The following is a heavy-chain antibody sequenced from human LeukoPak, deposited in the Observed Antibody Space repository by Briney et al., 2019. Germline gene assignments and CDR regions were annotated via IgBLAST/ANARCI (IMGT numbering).Heavy chain of an antibody. CDR1: GGSISSSSYY. V-gene: IGHV4-39*01. CDR2: IYYSGST. D-gene: IGHD6-13*01. CDR3: ARQRAAARSWPSYFDY. J-gene: IGHJ4*02. Sequence: SETLSLTCTVSGGSISSSSYYWGWIRQPPGTGLEWIGSIYYSGSTYYNPSLKSRVTISVDTSKNQFSLKLSSVTAADTAVYYCARQRAAARSWPSYFDYWGQGTLVTVSS.